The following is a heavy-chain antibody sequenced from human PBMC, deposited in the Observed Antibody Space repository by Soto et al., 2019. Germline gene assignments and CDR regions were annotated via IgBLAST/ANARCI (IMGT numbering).Heavy chain of an antibody. D-gene: IGHD5-12*01. Sequence: PGGSVRLSGAASGCTVSSCEMHWVRQATGKGLEWVSAIGSGGSTYYADSVKGRFTISRDNSKNTLYLQMNSLRAEDTAVYYCAKGRYSGYDPHWGQGTLVTVS. V-gene: IGHV3-23*01. J-gene: IGHJ4*02. CDR1: GCTVSSCE. CDR3: AKGRYSGYDPH. CDR2: IGSGGST.